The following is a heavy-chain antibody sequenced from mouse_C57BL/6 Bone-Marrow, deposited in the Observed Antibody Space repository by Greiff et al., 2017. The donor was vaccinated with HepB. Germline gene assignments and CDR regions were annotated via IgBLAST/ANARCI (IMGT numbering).Heavy chain of an antibody. V-gene: IGHV7-1*01. CDR3: ARDAGAMDY. CDR1: GFTFSDFY. J-gene: IGHJ4*01. CDR2: SRNKANDYTT. Sequence: EVKLMESGGGLVQSGRSLRLSCATSGFTFSDFYMEWVRQAPGKGLEWIAASRNKANDYTTEYSASVKGRFIVSRDTSQSILYLQMNALRAEDTAIYYCARDAGAMDYWGHGTSVTVSS.